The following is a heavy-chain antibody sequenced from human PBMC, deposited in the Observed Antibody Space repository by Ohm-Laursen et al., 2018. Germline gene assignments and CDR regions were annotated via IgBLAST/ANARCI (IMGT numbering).Heavy chain of an antibody. Sequence: SLRLSCSASGFTFDDYAMHWVRQAPGKGLEWVSGISWNSGSIDYADSVRGRFTISRDNAKNSVYLQMNSLSSEDTAVYYCARDPDSDYDFWSAYGSSPWGQGTLVTVSS. V-gene: IGHV3-9*01. J-gene: IGHJ5*02. D-gene: IGHD3-3*01. CDR2: ISWNSGSI. CDR1: GFTFDDYA. CDR3: ARDPDSDYDFWSAYGSSP.